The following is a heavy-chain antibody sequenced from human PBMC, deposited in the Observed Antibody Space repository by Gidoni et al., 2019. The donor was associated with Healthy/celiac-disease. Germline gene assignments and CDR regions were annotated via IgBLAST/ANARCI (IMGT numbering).Heavy chain of an antibody. Sequence: EVQLLESGGGLVQPGGSVRLSCAASGFTFSSYAMSWVRQAPGKGLEWVSSISGSGGSTYYADSVKGRFTISRDNSKNTLYLQMNSLRAEDTAVYYCAKGGTVGANAFDIWGQGTMVTVSS. CDR1: GFTFSSYA. CDR2: ISGSGGST. J-gene: IGHJ3*02. D-gene: IGHD1-26*01. CDR3: AKGGTVGANAFDI. V-gene: IGHV3-23*01.